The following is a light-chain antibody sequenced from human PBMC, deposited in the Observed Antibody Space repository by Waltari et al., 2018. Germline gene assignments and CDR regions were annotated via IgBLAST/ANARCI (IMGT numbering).Light chain of an antibody. CDR1: SGSLASNY. CDR2: EYN. J-gene: IGLJ2*01. Sequence: NFMLTQPHSVSESPGKTVTISCTRSSGSLASNYVPLYRQRPGTSPTTVIYEYNQRPSGVPDRFSGSIDSSSNSASLTISGLKTEDEADYYCQSYDSSSVVFGGGTKLTVL. V-gene: IGLV6-57*01. CDR3: QSYDSSSVV.